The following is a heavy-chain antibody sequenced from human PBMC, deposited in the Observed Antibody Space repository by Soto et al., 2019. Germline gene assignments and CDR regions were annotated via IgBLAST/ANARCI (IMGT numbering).Heavy chain of an antibody. CDR3: AKGVHTGPDYRFDY. V-gene: IGHV3-23*01. Sequence: PGGSLRLSCAAPGFTFSSYAMIWVRQAPGQGLEWVSAISGSGATTYHADSVKGRFTISRDNSKNTVYLQMNSLRVEDTAIYYCAKGVHTGPDYRFDYWGQGTLVTVSS. J-gene: IGHJ4*02. D-gene: IGHD1-26*01. CDR2: ISGSGATT. CDR1: GFTFSSYA.